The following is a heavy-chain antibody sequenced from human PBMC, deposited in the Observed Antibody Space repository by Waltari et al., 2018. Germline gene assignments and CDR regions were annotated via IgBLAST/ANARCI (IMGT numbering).Heavy chain of an antibody. D-gene: IGHD5-12*01. CDR3: ARTGARWLQFAAFDI. V-gene: IGHV3-7*01. Sequence: EVLLVESGGGLVQTGGSLRISCAAARFTFSNYWRDWVRQAPGKGLEWVANINQDGSEEYYVDSVKGRFTISRDNAKNSLYLEMKTLRAEDTAIYYCARTGARWLQFAAFDIWGQGTMVTVSS. CDR1: RFTFSNYW. CDR2: INQDGSEE. J-gene: IGHJ3*02.